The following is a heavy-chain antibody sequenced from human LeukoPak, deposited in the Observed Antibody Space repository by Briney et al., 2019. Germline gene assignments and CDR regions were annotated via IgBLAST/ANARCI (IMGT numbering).Heavy chain of an antibody. CDR1: GYTFTGYL. Sequence: ASVKVSCKASGYTFTGYLVHWVRQAPGQGLEWTGWINPNSGGTNYAQKFQGRVTMTRDTSISTAYMELSRLTSDDTAVYYCAREYYSISDYWGQGALVTVSS. J-gene: IGHJ4*02. V-gene: IGHV1-2*02. CDR3: AREYYSISDY. D-gene: IGHD2-21*01. CDR2: INPNSGGT.